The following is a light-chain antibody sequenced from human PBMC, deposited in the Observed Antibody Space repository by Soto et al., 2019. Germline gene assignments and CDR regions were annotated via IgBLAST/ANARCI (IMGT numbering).Light chain of an antibody. J-gene: IGKJ2*01. V-gene: IGKV3-11*01. CDR1: QSFSSY. CDR3: QQRSKWPPYT. CDR2: DAS. Sequence: EIVLTQSPATLSLSPGERATLSCRASQSFSSYLAWYQQKPGQAPRLLIYDASNRATGIPARFSGSGSGTDFTLTISSLEPEDFAVYYCQQRSKWPPYTFGQGTKLEIK.